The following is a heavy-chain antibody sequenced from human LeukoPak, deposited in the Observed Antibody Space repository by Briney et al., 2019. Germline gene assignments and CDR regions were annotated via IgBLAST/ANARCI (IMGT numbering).Heavy chain of an antibody. CDR2: INHSGST. J-gene: IGHJ5*02. CDR1: GGSFSGYY. V-gene: IGHV4-34*01. CDR3: ARGRYSSSWYGASHWFDP. Sequence: SETLSLTCAVYGGSFSGYYWSWIRQPPGKGLEWIGEINHSGSTNYNPSLKSRVTISVDTSKNQFSLKLSSVTAADTAVYYCARGRYSSSWYGASHWFDPWGQGTLVTVSS. D-gene: IGHD6-13*01.